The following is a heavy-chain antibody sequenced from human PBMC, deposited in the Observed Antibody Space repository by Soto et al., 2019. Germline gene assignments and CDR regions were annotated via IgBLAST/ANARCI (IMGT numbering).Heavy chain of an antibody. Sequence: SVKVSCKASGGTFSSYAISWVRQAPGQGLEWMGGIIPIFGTANYAQKFQGRVTITADESTSTAYMELSSLRSEDTAVYYCAREYPGIAAAGPKRDGMDVWGQGTTVIVSS. CDR3: AREYPGIAAAGPKRDGMDV. V-gene: IGHV1-69*13. J-gene: IGHJ6*02. CDR1: GGTFSSYA. CDR2: IIPIFGTA. D-gene: IGHD6-13*01.